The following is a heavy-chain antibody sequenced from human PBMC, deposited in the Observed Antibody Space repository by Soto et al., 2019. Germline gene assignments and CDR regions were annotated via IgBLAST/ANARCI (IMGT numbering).Heavy chain of an antibody. Sequence: GGSLRLSCAASGFTFSSYSMNWVRQAPGKGLEWVSSISSSSSYIYYGDSVKGRFTISRDNAKNSLYLQMNSLRAEDTATYYCARVHYYDSSGFYLWGQGTLVTVSS. J-gene: IGHJ4*02. V-gene: IGHV3-21*01. CDR2: ISSSSSYI. CDR1: GFTFSSYS. CDR3: ARVHYYDSSGFYL. D-gene: IGHD3-22*01.